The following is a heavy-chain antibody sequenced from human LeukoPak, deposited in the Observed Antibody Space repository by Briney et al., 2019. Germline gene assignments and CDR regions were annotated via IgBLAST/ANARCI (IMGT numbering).Heavy chain of an antibody. Sequence: GGSLRLSCAAAGFHFSDYAMTWVRQAPGKGPEWVSTVSGGGDATYYPASAKGRLTISRDNSKGALFLQMNSLRADDTAIYYCSRETPRTGYTSGWSNNGFDYWSQGTLVTVSS. CDR3: SRETPRTGYTSGWSNNGFDY. CDR1: GFHFSDYA. J-gene: IGHJ4*02. D-gene: IGHD6-19*01. CDR2: VSGGGDAT. V-gene: IGHV3-23*01.